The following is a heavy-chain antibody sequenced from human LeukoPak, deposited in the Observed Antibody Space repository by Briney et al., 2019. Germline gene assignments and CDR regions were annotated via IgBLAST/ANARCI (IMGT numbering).Heavy chain of an antibody. D-gene: IGHD3-22*01. V-gene: IGHV4-59*08. J-gene: IGHJ4*02. CDR1: GGSISSYS. CDR3: ASLTLYDTGGYGQFDY. CDR2: IHYSGST. Sequence: SETLSLTCTVSGGSISSYSWSWIRQPPGKGLEWIGYIHYSGSTNYNPSLKSRVILSVDTSRNQFSLKLSSVTAADTAVYYCASLTLYDTGGYGQFDYWGQGTLVTVSS.